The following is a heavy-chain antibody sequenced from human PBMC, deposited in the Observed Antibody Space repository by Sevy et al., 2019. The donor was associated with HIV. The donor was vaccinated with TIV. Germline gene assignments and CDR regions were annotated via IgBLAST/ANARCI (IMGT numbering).Heavy chain of an antibody. CDR1: GFSFNSYW. J-gene: IGHJ6*03. D-gene: IGHD3-22*01. CDR3: ARVIYSDTDDSYYYYMDV. V-gene: IGHV3-74*01. Sequence: GGYLRLSWAASGFSFNSYWMHWVRQPPGKGLVWVSRINSDGSSTRHADSVKGRFTISRDNAKSTLYLQMNSLRAEDTAAYYCARVIYSDTDDSYYYYMDVWGKGTTVTVSS. CDR2: INSDGSST.